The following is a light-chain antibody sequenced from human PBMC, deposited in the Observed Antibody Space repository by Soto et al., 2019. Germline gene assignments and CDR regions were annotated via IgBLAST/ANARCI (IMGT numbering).Light chain of an antibody. CDR1: QSVTSN. CDR3: QPYFNCPYT. CDR2: GAS. V-gene: IGKV3-15*01. J-gene: IGKJ2*01. Sequence: MTQCSATLSVPQGERASLSFTASQSVTSNVAWYQQNPGRAPRLLIYGASTRATGIPARFSGSGSGTEFTLTISNLQSEDYALYYCQPYFNCPYTFGQGT.